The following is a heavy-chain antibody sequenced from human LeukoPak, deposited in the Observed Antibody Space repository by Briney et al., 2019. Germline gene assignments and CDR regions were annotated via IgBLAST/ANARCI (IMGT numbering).Heavy chain of an antibody. J-gene: IGHJ3*01. CDR3: ARTIYYYESTSYFSDAFDV. V-gene: IGHV3-21*01. CDR1: GFTLSGHS. D-gene: IGHD3-22*01. CDR2: ISPTSAYI. Sequence: GGSLRLSCAATGFTLSGHSMNWVRQAPGRGLDWVSSISPTSAYIYYQDSVKGRFTISRDDAKNSLYLEMDSLRAEDTAVYYCARTIYYYESTSYFSDAFDVWGQGTMVTVSS.